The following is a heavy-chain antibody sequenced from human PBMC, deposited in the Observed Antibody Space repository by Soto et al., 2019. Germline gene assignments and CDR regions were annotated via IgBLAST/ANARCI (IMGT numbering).Heavy chain of an antibody. J-gene: IGHJ4*02. CDR2: IYYNGST. CDR1: GGSISSYY. V-gene: IGHV4-59*01. D-gene: IGHD2-2*01. Sequence: QVQLQESGPGLVKPSETLSLTCTVSGGSISSYYWSWIRQPPGKGLEWIGYIYYNGSTNYNPSLKSRVNISVDTSKNQFSLKLSSVTAADTAVYYCAREYCCSTSCYVDYWGQGTLVTVSS. CDR3: AREYCCSTSCYVDY.